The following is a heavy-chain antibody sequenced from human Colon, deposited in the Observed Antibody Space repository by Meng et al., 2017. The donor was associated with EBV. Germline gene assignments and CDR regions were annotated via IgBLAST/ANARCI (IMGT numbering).Heavy chain of an antibody. CDR3: ARYVFDSSSLYSNWFDP. CDR2: IYYSGNT. Sequence: QLQLQESGPGLVKPSETLSLTCTVPGCSITNGSYYWGWIRQPPGKGLEWIGNIYYSGNTYYNPSLKSRVTISVDTSKNQFSLKLSSVTAADTAVYYCARYVFDSSSLYSNWFDPWGQGTLVTVSS. V-gene: IGHV4-39*07. CDR1: GCSITNGSYY. J-gene: IGHJ5*02. D-gene: IGHD3-22*01.